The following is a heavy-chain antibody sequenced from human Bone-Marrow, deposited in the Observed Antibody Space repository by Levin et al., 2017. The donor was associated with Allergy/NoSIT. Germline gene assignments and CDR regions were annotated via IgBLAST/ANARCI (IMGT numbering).Heavy chain of an antibody. J-gene: IGHJ5*02. Sequence: GGSLRLSCAASGFTFSNHYMDWVRQAPGKGLEWVGRIRNKDNSYITEYAASVKGRFTISRDDSKNSLYLQMDSLKTEDTAIYYCARHYALNSGGRWHGNWLDPWGQGALVTVSS. V-gene: IGHV3-72*01. D-gene: IGHD2-15*01. CDR1: GFTFSNHY. CDR3: ARHYALNSGGRWHGNWLDP. CDR2: IRNKDNSYIT.